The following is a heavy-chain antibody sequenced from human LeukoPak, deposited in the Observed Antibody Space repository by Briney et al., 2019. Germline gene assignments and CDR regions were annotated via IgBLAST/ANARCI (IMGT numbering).Heavy chain of an antibody. CDR1: GFTFSSYA. Sequence: GGSLRLSCAASGFTFSSYAMSWVRQAPRKGLEWVSAISGSGGSTYYADSVKGRFTISRDNSKNTLYLQMNSLRAEDTAVYYCAKDCFSSTSLDASDIWGQGTMVTVSS. CDR3: AKDCFSSTSLDASDI. D-gene: IGHD2-2*01. CDR2: ISGSGGST. J-gene: IGHJ3*02. V-gene: IGHV3-23*01.